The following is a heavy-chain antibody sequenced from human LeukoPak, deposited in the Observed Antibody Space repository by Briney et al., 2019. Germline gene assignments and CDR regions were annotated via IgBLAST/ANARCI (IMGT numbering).Heavy chain of an antibody. Sequence: GASVKVSCKASGGTFSSYAISWVRQAPGQGLEWTGRIIPILGIANYAQKFQGRVTITADKSTSTAYMELSSLRSEDTAVYYCASYSSGWSFDYWGQGTLVTVSS. CDR1: GGTFSSYA. D-gene: IGHD6-19*01. J-gene: IGHJ4*02. V-gene: IGHV1-69*04. CDR2: IIPILGIA. CDR3: ASYSSGWSFDY.